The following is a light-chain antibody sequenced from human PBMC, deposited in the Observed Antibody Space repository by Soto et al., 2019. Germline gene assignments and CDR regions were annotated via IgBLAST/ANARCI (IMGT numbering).Light chain of an antibody. V-gene: IGKV1-5*03. Sequence: DLPMISSPFTLSASAGERVPITCRASQSVYHTLAWYPRKPGKAPKLLIYRESSLETGVPSRFSGSGSGTEFTLTISSLQPDDFATYYCQQYNTYSTVGPGTKV. J-gene: IGKJ3*01. CDR2: RES. CDR3: QQYNTYST. CDR1: QSVYHT.